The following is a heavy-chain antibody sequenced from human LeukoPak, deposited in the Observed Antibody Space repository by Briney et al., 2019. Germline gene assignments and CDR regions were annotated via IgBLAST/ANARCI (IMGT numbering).Heavy chain of an antibody. Sequence: ASVKVPCKASGYTFTGYYMHWVRQAPGQGLEWMGWIIPNSGATDSAQKFQGRVTMTRDTSIRTAYMELSRLRSDDTAVYYCARGRARGQYSGYDFIWGQGTLVTVSS. CDR3: ARGRARGQYSGYDFI. D-gene: IGHD5-12*01. CDR2: IIPNSGAT. V-gene: IGHV1-2*02. J-gene: IGHJ4*02. CDR1: GYTFTGYY.